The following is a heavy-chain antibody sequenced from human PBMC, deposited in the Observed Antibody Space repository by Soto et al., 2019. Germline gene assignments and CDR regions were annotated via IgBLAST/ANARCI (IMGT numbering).Heavy chain of an antibody. J-gene: IGHJ4*02. Sequence: SETLSLTCTVSGGSMSSHDWTWLRQPPGKGLEWIGYISYSGSSYYNPSLKSRVTISADTSRNQFPLRLTSVIAADTAVYFCARADPDASVGFWAQGTLVTVSS. CDR1: GGSMSSHD. D-gene: IGHD3-16*01. CDR3: ARADPDASVGF. CDR2: ISYSGSS. V-gene: IGHV4-59*11.